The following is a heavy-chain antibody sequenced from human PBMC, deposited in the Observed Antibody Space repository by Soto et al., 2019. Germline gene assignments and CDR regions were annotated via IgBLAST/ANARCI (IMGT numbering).Heavy chain of an antibody. J-gene: IGHJ6*02. D-gene: IGHD3-22*01. V-gene: IGHV1-69*06. CDR2: IIPIFGTA. CDR3: ARERYDSSGYPPANYGMAV. Sequence: QVQLVQSGAEVKKPGSSVKVSCKASGGTFSSYAISWVRQAPGQGLEWMGGIIPIFGTANYAQKFQGRVTITADKSTSTAYMELSSLRSEDTAVYYCARERYDSSGYPPANYGMAVWGQGTTVTVSS. CDR1: GGTFSSYA.